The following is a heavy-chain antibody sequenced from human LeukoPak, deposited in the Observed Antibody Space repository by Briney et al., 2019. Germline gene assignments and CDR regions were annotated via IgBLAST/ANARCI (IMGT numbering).Heavy chain of an antibody. CDR1: GGSFSGYY. CDR2: INHSGST. J-gene: IGHJ4*02. V-gene: IGHV4-34*01. D-gene: IGHD3-10*01. CDR3: SRSIPQYYYGSGSLHLDY. Sequence: SETLSLTCAVYGGSFSGYYWSWIRQPPGKGLEWIGEINHSGSTNYNPSLKSRVTISVDTSKNHFSLKLSSVTAAETAVYYCSRSIPQYYYGSGSLHLDYWGQGALVTVSS.